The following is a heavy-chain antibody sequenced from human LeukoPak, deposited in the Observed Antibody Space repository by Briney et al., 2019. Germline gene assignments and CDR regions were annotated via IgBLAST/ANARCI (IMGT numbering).Heavy chain of an antibody. J-gene: IGHJ4*02. D-gene: IGHD6-19*01. CDR2: MSGGGDIA. Sequence: PGGSLRLSCAASGFTFSSYAMFWVRQAPGKGLEWVSGMSGGGDIAYYADSVEGRFTISRDNSKNTLYLQMNSLRAEDTAVYYCASLVGGEAVARHDYWGQGTLVTVSS. V-gene: IGHV3-23*01. CDR3: ASLVGGEAVARHDY. CDR1: GFTFSSYA.